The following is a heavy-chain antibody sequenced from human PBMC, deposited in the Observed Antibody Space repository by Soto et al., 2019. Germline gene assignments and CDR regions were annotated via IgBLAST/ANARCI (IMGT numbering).Heavy chain of an antibody. CDR1: GFTFSNYC. D-gene: IGHD5-18*01. CDR2: INSDGSST. Sequence: EVQLVESGGGLVQPGGSLRLSCAAAGFTFSNYCMHWVRQAPGKGLVWVSRINSDGSSTFYAVYVRGRFTISRDNAKNTVFLQMNSLRGEDTAVYYCARGIQHRYGMDVWGQGTTVTVSS. CDR3: ARGIQHRYGMDV. J-gene: IGHJ6*02. V-gene: IGHV3-74*01.